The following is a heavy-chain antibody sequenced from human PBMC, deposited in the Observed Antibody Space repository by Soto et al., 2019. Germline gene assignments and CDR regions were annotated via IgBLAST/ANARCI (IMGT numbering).Heavy chain of an antibody. D-gene: IGHD3-3*02. V-gene: IGHV3-30*18. CDR1: GFTLRSYG. CDR2: ISHDGSER. CDR3: AKDLGGGILIPNYNTVRSPFYVMEV. J-gene: IGHJ6*02. Sequence: QVQLVESGGGLVQPGRSLRLSCAASGFTLRSYGMHWVRQAPGKGLEWVAVISHDGSERYYADSVQGRFTISRDNSRNTQYLQMNSLSPEDTAVDYCAKDLGGGILIPNYNTVRSPFYVMEVGGQGTPVTVSS.